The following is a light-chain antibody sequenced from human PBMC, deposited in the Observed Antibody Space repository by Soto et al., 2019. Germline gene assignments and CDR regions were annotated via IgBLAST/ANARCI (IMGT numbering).Light chain of an antibody. CDR2: DVT. V-gene: IGLV2-14*01. CDR1: GSDVGGYNY. J-gene: IGLJ1*01. CDR3: SSYTSSSTYV. Sequence: QSVLTQPASVSGSPGQSITISCTGTGSDVGGYNYVSWYQQHPGKAPKLMIYDVTNRPSGVSNRFSGYKSGNTASLTISGLQAEDEADYYCSSYTSSSTYVFGAGTKVTVL.